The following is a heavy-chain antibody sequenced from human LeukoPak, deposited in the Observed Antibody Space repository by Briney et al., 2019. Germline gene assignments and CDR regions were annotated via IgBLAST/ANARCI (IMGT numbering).Heavy chain of an antibody. CDR3: AKVLGYCSSTSCGDYYYGMDV. CDR1: GFTVSSNY. Sequence: GGSLRLSCAASGFTVSSNYMSWVRQAPGKGLEWVSVIYSGGSTYYADSVKGRFTISRDNSKNTLYLQMNSLRAEDTAVYYCAKVLGYCSSTSCGDYYYGMDVWGQGTTVTVSS. V-gene: IGHV3-53*01. J-gene: IGHJ6*02. D-gene: IGHD2-2*01. CDR2: IYSGGST.